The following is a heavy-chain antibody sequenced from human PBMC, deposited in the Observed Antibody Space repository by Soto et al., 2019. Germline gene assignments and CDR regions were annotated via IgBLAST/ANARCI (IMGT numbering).Heavy chain of an antibody. Sequence: ASVKVSCKASGYTFTSYAMHWVRQAPGQRLEWMGWINAGNGNTKYSQNFQGRVTITRDTSASTAYMELSSLRSEDTAVYYCANHSSSWSGWFDPWGQGTLVTVSS. D-gene: IGHD6-13*01. CDR1: GYTFTSYA. J-gene: IGHJ5*02. CDR3: ANHSSSWSGWFDP. V-gene: IGHV1-3*01. CDR2: INAGNGNT.